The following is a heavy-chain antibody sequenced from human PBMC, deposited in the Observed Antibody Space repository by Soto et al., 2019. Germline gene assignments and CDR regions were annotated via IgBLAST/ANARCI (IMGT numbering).Heavy chain of an antibody. V-gene: IGHV3-48*01. CDR2: ISSSSSTI. J-gene: IGHJ3*02. CDR3: ARTFMGYSGYESDAFDI. Sequence: EVQLVESGGGLVQPGGSLRLSCAASGLTFSSYSMNWVRQAPGKGLEWVSYISSSSSTIYYADSVKGRFTISRDNAKNSLYLQMNSLRAEDTAVYYCARTFMGYSGYESDAFDIWGQGTMVTVSS. CDR1: GLTFSSYS. D-gene: IGHD5-12*01.